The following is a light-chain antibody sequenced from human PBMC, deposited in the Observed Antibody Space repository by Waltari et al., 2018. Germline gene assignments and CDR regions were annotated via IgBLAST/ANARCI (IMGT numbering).Light chain of an antibody. CDR3: QSYDSSLSVV. V-gene: IGLV1-40*01. CDR1: SSNLGAGYD. Sequence: QSVLTQPPSVSGAPGQRVTISCTGTSSNLGAGYDVHWYQHIPGTAPKLLISGNNGRPSGVPDRFSGSKSSTSASLAITGLQAEDEADYYCQSYDSSLSVVFGGGTKLTVL. CDR2: GNN. J-gene: IGLJ3*02.